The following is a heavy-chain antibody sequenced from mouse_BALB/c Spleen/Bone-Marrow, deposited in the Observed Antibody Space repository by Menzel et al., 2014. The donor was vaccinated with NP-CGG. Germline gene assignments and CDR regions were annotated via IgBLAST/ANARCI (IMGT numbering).Heavy chain of an antibody. V-gene: IGHV3-5*02. J-gene: IGHJ2*01. CDR3: ARDYRYFDY. Sequence: EVQLQQSGPGLVKPSQTVSLTCTVTGISITTGNYRWSWIRQFPGNKLEWIGYIYYSGTITYNPSLTSRTTITRDTSXNQFFLEMNSSTAEDTATYYCARDYRYFDYWGQGTTLTVSS. D-gene: IGHD2-14*01. CDR1: GISITTGNYR. CDR2: IYYSGTI.